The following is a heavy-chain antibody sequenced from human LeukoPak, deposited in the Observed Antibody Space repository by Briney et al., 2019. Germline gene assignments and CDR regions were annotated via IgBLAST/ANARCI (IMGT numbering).Heavy chain of an antibody. V-gene: IGHV3-23*01. CDR2: IYNNGDNT. Sequence: GGSLRLSCAASGFTFINYAMNWVRQAPGKGLEWVADIYNNGDNTYYTDSVKGRFTISRDNSKNTLYLQMNSLRAEDTALYYCAKSGARWSHFDYWGQGTLATVSS. CDR1: GFTFINYA. J-gene: IGHJ4*02. D-gene: IGHD3-3*01. CDR3: AKSGARWSHFDY.